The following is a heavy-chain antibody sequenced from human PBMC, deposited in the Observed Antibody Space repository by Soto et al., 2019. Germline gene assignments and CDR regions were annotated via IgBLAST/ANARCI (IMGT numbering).Heavy chain of an antibody. V-gene: IGHV4-30-4*01. CDR3: AREGYYYGSGRSGMDV. J-gene: IGHJ6*02. CDR1: GGSISSGDYY. CDR2: IYYSGST. D-gene: IGHD3-10*01. Sequence: SETLSLTCTVSGGSISSGDYYWSWIRQPPGKGLEWIGYIYYSGSTYYNPSLKSLVTISVDTSKNQFSLKLSSVTAADTAVYYCAREGYYYGSGRSGMDVWGQGTTVTVSS.